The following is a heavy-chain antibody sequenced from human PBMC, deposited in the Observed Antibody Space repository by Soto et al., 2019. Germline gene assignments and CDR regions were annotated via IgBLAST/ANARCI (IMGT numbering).Heavy chain of an antibody. CDR3: VKMGDGAFDI. CDR2: ISSNGGST. J-gene: IGHJ3*02. Sequence: PGGSLRLSCSPSGLTFSSYAINWVRQAPGKGLEYVSAISSNGGSTYYADSVKGRFTISRDNSKNTLYLQMSSLRAEDTAVYYCVKMGDGAFDIWGQGTMVTVSS. D-gene: IGHD3-16*01. CDR1: GLTFSSYA. V-gene: IGHV3-64D*06.